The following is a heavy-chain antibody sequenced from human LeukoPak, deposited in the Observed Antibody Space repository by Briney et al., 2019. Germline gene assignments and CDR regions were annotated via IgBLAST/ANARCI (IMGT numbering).Heavy chain of an antibody. J-gene: IGHJ5*02. Sequence: GESLKISCKCTGYSFTSYWIGWVRQMPGKGLEGMGIIYPGDSDTRYSPSFQGQVTISDDKSISTAYLQWSSLKASDTAMYYCARRGIAAGNLFDPWGQGTLVTVPT. CDR3: ARRGIAAGNLFDP. V-gene: IGHV5-51*01. CDR2: IYPGDSDT. CDR1: GYSFTSYW. D-gene: IGHD6-13*01.